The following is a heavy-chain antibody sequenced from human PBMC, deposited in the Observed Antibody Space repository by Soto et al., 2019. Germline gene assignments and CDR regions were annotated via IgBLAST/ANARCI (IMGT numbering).Heavy chain of an antibody. V-gene: IGHV4-59*01. J-gene: IGHJ4*02. CDR2: IYYSGST. Sequence: SETLSVTCTVSGGSISSYYWSWIRQPPGKGLEWIGYIYYSGSTNYNPSLKSRVTISVDTSKNQFSLKLSSVTAADTAVYYCARVYGDYLDYWGQGTLVTVSS. CDR3: ARVYGDYLDY. D-gene: IGHD4-17*01. CDR1: GGSISSYY.